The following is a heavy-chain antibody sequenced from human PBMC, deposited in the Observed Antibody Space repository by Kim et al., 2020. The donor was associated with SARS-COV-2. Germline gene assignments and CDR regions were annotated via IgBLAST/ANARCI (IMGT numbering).Heavy chain of an antibody. CDR3: ARNEDV. Sequence: SETLSLTCTVSGGSISSSSYYWGWIRQPPGKGLEWIGRIYYSGSTYYNPSLKSRVTITVDTSKNQFTLKLSSVTAADTAAFYCARNEDVWGQGTPVTVSS. V-gene: IGHV4-39*01. CDR1: GGSISSSSYY. CDR2: IYYSGST. J-gene: IGHJ6*02.